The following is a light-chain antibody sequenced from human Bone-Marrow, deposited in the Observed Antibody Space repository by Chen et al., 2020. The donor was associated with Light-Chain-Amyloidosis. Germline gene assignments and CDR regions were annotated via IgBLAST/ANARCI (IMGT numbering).Light chain of an antibody. V-gene: IGLV2-14*03. CDR3: SSYTASSFYV. J-gene: IGLJ1*01. CDR2: DVS. Sequence: QSALTQPASVSGSPGQTITISCTGTSTDVGGFNYVSWYQQHPGKAPKLMIYDVSTRPSGVSSRFSGAKSDNTASLTITGLQAEDAADYYSSSYTASSFYVFGTATTVTVL. CDR1: STDVGGFNY.